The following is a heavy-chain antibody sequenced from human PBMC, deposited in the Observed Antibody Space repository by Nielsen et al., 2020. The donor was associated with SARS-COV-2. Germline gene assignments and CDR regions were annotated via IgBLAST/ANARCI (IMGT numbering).Heavy chain of an antibody. Sequence: WIRQPPGKGLEWIGYIYYSGSTNYNPSLKSRVTISVDTSKNQFSLKLSSVTAADTAVYYCARHGELSYYYGSGHYFDYWGQGTLVTVSS. V-gene: IGHV4-59*08. D-gene: IGHD3-10*01. J-gene: IGHJ4*02. CDR2: IYYSGST. CDR3: ARHGELSYYYGSGHYFDY.